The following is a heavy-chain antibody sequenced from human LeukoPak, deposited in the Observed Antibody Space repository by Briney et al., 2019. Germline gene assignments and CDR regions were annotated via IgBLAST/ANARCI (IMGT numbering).Heavy chain of an antibody. CDR2: ISAYNGNT. CDR3: ARSSPYYYYYYGMDV. V-gene: IGHV1-18*01. CDR1: GYTFTSYG. Sequence: VASVNVSCKASGYTFTSYGISWVRQAPGQGLEWMGWISAYNGNTNYAQKLQGRVTMTTDTSTSTAYMELRSLRSDDTAVYYCARSSPYYYYYYGMDVWGQGTTVTVSS. J-gene: IGHJ6*02. D-gene: IGHD6-6*01.